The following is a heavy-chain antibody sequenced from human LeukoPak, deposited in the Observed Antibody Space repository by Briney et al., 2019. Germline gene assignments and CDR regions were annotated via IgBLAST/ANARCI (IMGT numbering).Heavy chain of an antibody. V-gene: IGHV3-23*01. J-gene: IGHJ6*03. Sequence: GGTLRLSCAASGFTFSSYGMNWVRQAPGKGLEWVSAISGSGGSTYYADSVKGRFTISRDNSKNTLYLQMNSLRAEDTAVYYCAKQPVRYMDVWGKGTTVTISS. CDR3: AKQPVRYMDV. CDR2: ISGSGGST. CDR1: GFTFSSYG. D-gene: IGHD3-10*01.